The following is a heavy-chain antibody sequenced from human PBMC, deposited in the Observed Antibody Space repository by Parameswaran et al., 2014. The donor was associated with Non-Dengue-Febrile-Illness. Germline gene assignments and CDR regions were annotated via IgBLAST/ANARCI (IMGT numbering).Heavy chain of an antibody. CDR2: IYFIGST. CDR3: ARHSSSGWTFDY. Sequence: RWIRQPPGKGLEWIGYIYFIGSTSYNPSLKGRVTISVDTSKNQFSLKVNSVTAADTAVYYCARHSSSGWTFDYWGPGNPGHRLL. J-gene: IGHJ4*02. V-gene: IGHV4-59*08. D-gene: IGHD6-19*01.